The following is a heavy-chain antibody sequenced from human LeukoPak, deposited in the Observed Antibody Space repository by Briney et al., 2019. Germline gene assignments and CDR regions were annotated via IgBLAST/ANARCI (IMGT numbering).Heavy chain of an antibody. Sequence: SETLSLTCSASGGSIRSFYWSWVRQPPGKELEWIGYIYYSGSTKYNPSLKSRVTVSVDTSKNQFSLKLSSVTAADTAVYYCARRSGRTPNYFDPWGQGTLVTVSS. CDR2: IYYSGST. D-gene: IGHD6-25*01. CDR1: GGSIRSFY. V-gene: IGHV4-59*08. CDR3: ARRSGRTPNYFDP. J-gene: IGHJ5*02.